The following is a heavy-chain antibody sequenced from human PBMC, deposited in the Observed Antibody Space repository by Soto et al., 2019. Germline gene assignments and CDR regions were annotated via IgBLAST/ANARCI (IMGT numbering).Heavy chain of an antibody. J-gene: IGHJ6*02. CDR2: ITPISGTA. V-gene: IGHV1-69*01. CDR1: GGIFSSYA. CDR3: ARSQGSSTSLEIYYYYYYGMDV. Sequence: QVQLVQSGAEVKKPGSSVKVSCKASGGIFSSYAISWVRQAPGQGLEWMGGITPISGTANYAQKFQGRVTITADESTSTAYMELSSLRSEDTAVYYCARSQGSSTSLEIYYYYYYGMDVWGQGTTVTVSS. D-gene: IGHD2-2*01.